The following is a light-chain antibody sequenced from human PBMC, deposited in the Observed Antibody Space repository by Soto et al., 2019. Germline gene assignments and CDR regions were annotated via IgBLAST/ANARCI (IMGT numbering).Light chain of an antibody. CDR3: CSYAGSYTHV. V-gene: IGLV1-40*01. Sequence: QSVLTQPPSVSGAPGQRVAISCTGSSSNIGAEYDVHWYQQLPGTAPKRLIYGDNNRPSGVPDRFSGSKSGNTASLTISGLQTDDEADYYCCSYAGSYTHVFGTGTKVTVL. CDR1: SSNIGAEYD. J-gene: IGLJ1*01. CDR2: GDN.